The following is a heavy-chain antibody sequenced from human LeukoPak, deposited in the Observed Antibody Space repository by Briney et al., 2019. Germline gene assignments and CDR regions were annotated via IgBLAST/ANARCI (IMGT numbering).Heavy chain of an antibody. CDR1: GFNVTTNY. V-gene: IGHV3-30*18. J-gene: IGHJ4*02. CDR3: AKDLSSGCVDY. CDR2: ISYDGSNK. D-gene: IGHD6-19*01. Sequence: GGSLRLSCAASGFNVTTNYMSWVRQAPDKGLEWVAVISYDGSNKYYADSVKGRFTISRDNSKNTLYLQMNSLRAEDTAVYYCAKDLSSGCVDYWGQGTLVTVSS.